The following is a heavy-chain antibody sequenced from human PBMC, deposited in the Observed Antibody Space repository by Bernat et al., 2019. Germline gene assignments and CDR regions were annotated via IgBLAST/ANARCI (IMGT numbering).Heavy chain of an antibody. CDR3: ARGTSTSAPYMDV. CDR2: ISSSSSYT. J-gene: IGHJ6*03. V-gene: IGHV3-11*05. Sequence: VQLVKSGGGLVQPGGSLRLSCAASGFTFSDYYMSWIRQAPGKGLDWVSYISSSSSYTNYADSVKGRFTISRDNAKNSLYLQMNSLRAEDTAVYYCARGTSTSAPYMDVWGKGTTVTVSS. CDR1: GFTFSDYY.